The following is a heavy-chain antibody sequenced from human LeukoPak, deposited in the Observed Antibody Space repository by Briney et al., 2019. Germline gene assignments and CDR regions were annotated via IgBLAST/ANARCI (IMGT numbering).Heavy chain of an antibody. J-gene: IGHJ3*02. V-gene: IGHV1-2*02. CDR3: ARDDSEDDFNAFDI. CDR2: INPNSGGT. Sequence: SSVRFSCKASGYTFTGYYMHWVREAPGQGLEWMGWINPNSGGTNYAQKFQGRVTMTRDTSITTFYLELNNLRSDDTAVYFCARDDSEDDFNAFDIWGQGTMVTVAS. D-gene: IGHD3-22*01. CDR1: GYTFTGYY.